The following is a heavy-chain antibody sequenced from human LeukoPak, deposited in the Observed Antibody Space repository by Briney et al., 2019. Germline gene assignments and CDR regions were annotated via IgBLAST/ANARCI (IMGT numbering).Heavy chain of an antibody. CDR1: GGSFSGYY. D-gene: IGHD2-15*01. CDR2: INHSGST. Sequence: SETLSLTCAVYGGSFSGYYWSWIRQPPGKGLEWIGEINHSGSTNYNPSLKSRVTISVDTSKNQFSLKLRSVTAADTAVYYCARGHFGGRSGGSCYRYWGQGTLVTVSS. CDR3: ARGHFGGRSGGSCYRY. V-gene: IGHV4-34*01. J-gene: IGHJ4*02.